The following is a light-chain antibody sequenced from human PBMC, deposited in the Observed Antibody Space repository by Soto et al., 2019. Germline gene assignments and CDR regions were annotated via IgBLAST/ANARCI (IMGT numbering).Light chain of an antibody. J-gene: IGLJ1*01. V-gene: IGLV1-44*01. CDR3: ASWDDSLSGNYV. Sequence: QSALTQPPSASATPGQRVTISCSGSNSNIGTNTVNWYQQLPGTAPRLLIYTNNQRPSGVPQRFSGSKTGTSASLAIGGLQSEDGADYYCASWDDSLSGNYVFGTGTKVTVL. CDR2: TNN. CDR1: NSNIGTNT.